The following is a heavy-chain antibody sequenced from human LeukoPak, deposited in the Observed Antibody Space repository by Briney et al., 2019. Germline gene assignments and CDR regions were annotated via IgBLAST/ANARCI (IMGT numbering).Heavy chain of an antibody. J-gene: IGHJ4*02. D-gene: IGHD6-19*01. CDR2: IKLDGSEK. Sequence: GGSRRLSCAASGFTFSSYGMSWVRQAPGKWPEWVANIKLDGSEKHYVDAVKGRFTISRDNAKNTLYLEMSSLRAEDTAVYYCAREGAVARNPFNYWGQGTLVTVSS. CDR1: GFTFSSYG. CDR3: AREGAVARNPFNY. V-gene: IGHV3-7*01.